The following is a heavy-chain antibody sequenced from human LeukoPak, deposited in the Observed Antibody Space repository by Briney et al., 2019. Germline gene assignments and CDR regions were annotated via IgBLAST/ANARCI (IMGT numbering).Heavy chain of an antibody. CDR2: IRYDGSNK. D-gene: IGHD5-24*01. CDR1: GFTFSSYG. CDR3: AKDSSSSLWLQFPYYFDY. V-gene: IGHV3-30*02. Sequence: GGSLRLSCAASGFTFSSYGMHWVRQAPGKGLEWVAFIRYDGSNKYYADSVKGRFTISRDNSKNTLYLQMNSLRAEDTAVYYCAKDSSSSLWLQFPYYFDYWGQGTLVTVSS. J-gene: IGHJ4*02.